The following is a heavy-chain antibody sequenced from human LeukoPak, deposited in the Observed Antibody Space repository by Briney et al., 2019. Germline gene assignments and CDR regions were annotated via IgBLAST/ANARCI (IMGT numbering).Heavy chain of an antibody. Sequence: SETLSLTCTVSGASISSYHWSWIRQPPGKGLEWIGYMYGSGNTNYNPSLKSRITMSLDTSKNQFSLKLSSVTAVDTAIYYCARKDGDYWGQGTLVTVSS. J-gene: IGHJ4*02. CDR3: ARKDGDY. CDR2: MYGSGNT. D-gene: IGHD5-24*01. CDR1: GASISSYH. V-gene: IGHV4-59*01.